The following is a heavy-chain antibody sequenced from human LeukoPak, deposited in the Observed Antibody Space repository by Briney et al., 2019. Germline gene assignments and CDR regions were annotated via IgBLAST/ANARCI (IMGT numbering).Heavy chain of an antibody. D-gene: IGHD6-19*01. V-gene: IGHV5-51*01. CDR2: IYPGDSDA. CDR3: ARQTSGWYGGDY. Sequence: WIRQPPGKGLEWMGIIYPGDSDARYSPSFQGQVTISADKSINTAYLQWSSLKDSDTAMYYCARQTSGWYGGDYWGQGTLVTVSS. J-gene: IGHJ4*02.